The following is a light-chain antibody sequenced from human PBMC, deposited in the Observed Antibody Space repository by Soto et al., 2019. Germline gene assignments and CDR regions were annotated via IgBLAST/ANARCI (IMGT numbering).Light chain of an antibody. CDR2: NND. V-gene: IGLV1-44*01. CDR1: SSNIGSNT. J-gene: IGLJ3*02. Sequence: QSVLTQPPSASGTPGQRVSISCSGSSSNIGSNTVDWYQQLPGTAPKLLIYNNDQRPSGVPDRFSGSKSGTSASLAISGLQSEDEADYYCATWSDSLDIPVFGGATKLTVL. CDR3: ATWSDSLDIPV.